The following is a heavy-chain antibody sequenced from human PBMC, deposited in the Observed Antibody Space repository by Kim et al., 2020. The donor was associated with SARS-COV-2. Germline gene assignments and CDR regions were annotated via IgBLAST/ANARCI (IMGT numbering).Heavy chain of an antibody. J-gene: IGHJ4*02. CDR2: ISAYNGNT. CDR3: ARDGRGYSSGWSAPFDY. D-gene: IGHD6-19*01. V-gene: IGHV1-18*04. CDR1: GYTFTSYG. Sequence: ASVKVSCKASGYTFTSYGISWVRQAPGQGLEWMGWISAYNGNTNYAQKLQGRVTMTTDTSTSTAYMELRSLRSDDTAVYYCARDGRGYSSGWSAPFDYWGQGTLVTVSS.